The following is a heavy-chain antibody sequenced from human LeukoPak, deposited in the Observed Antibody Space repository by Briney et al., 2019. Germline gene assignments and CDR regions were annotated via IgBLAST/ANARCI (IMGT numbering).Heavy chain of an antibody. CDR2: IYYSGST. CDR3: ARMYYYDSSGYYPPYFDY. CDR1: GGSISSYY. Sequence: SETLSLTCTVSGGSISSYYWSWIRQPPGKGLEWIGYIYYSGSTNYNPSLKSRVTISVDTSKNQFSLKLSSVPAADTAVYYCARMYYYDSSGYYPPYFDYWGQGTLVTVSS. J-gene: IGHJ4*02. V-gene: IGHV4-59*01. D-gene: IGHD3-22*01.